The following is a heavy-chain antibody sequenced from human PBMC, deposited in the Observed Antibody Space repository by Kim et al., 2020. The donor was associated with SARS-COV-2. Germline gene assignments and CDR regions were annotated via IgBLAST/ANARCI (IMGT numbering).Heavy chain of an antibody. CDR3: ARRRGSGWYVRYFDY. J-gene: IGHJ4*02. Sequence: GESLKISCKGSGYNFGSYSIGWVRQMAGKGLEWMGMISPGDSDIRYSPSFEGQVTISADKSISTAYLQWSSLEASDTAIYYCARRRGSGWYVRYFDYWGQ. V-gene: IGHV5-51*01. D-gene: IGHD6-19*01. CDR1: GYNFGSYS. CDR2: ISPGDSDI.